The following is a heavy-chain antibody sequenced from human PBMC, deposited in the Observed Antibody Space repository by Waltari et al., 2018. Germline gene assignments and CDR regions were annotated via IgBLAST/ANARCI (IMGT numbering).Heavy chain of an antibody. V-gene: IGHV4-39*07. D-gene: IGHD3-10*01. J-gene: IGHJ3*02. CDR1: GGSISSSSYY. CDR3: AREGGLWFREEGI. Sequence: QLQLQESGPGLVKPSETLSLTCTVPGGSISSSSYYWGWLRQPPGKGLEWIGSIYYSGSTYYNPSLKSRVTISVDTSKNQFSLKLSSVTAADTAVYYCAREGGLWFREEGIWGQGTMVTVSS. CDR2: IYYSGST.